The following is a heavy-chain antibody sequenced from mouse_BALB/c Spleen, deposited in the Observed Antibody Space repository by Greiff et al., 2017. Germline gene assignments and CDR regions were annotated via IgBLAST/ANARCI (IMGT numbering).Heavy chain of an antibody. Sequence: EVKLVESGGGLVKPGGSLKLSCAASGFAFSSYDMSWVRQTPEKRLEWVAYISSGGGSTYYPDTVKGRFTISRDNAKNTLYLQMSSLKSEDTAMYYCARHDYGSSYGVMDYWGQGTSVTVSS. CDR2: ISSGGGST. V-gene: IGHV5-12-1*01. CDR1: GFAFSSYD. D-gene: IGHD1-1*01. J-gene: IGHJ4*01. CDR3: ARHDYGSSYGVMDY.